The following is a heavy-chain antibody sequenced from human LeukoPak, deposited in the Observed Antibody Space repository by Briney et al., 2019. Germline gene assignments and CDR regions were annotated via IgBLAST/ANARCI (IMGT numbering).Heavy chain of an antibody. Sequence: SETLSLTCAVYGGSFSGYYWSWIRQPPGKGLEWIGYIFYSGTTNYNPSLKSRVTMSVDTSKNQFSLKLSSVAAADTAVYYCALTYYDFWSGYLRGLEYYGMDVWGQGTTVTVSS. J-gene: IGHJ6*02. CDR2: IFYSGTT. CDR3: ALTYYDFWSGYLRGLEYYGMDV. D-gene: IGHD3-3*01. V-gene: IGHV4-59*12. CDR1: GGSFSGYY.